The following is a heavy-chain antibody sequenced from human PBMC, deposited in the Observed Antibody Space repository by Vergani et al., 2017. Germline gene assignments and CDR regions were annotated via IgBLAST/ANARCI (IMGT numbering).Heavy chain of an antibody. V-gene: IGHV3-33*01. D-gene: IGHD3-22*01. CDR1: GFTFSSYG. CDR3: ARDRVVISYDSSCYSSHDAFDI. CDR2: IWYDGSNK. Sequence: QVQLVESGGGVVQPGRSLRLSCAASGFTFSSYGMHWVRQAPGKGLEWVAVIWYDGSNKYYADSVKGRFTISRDNSKNTLYLQMNSLRAEDTAVYYCARDRVVISYDSSCYSSHDAFDIWGQGTMVTVSS. J-gene: IGHJ3*02.